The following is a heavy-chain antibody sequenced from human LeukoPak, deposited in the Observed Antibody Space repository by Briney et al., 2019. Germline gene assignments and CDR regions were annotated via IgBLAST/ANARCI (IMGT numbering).Heavy chain of an antibody. J-gene: IGHJ4*02. Sequence: GGSLRLSCAASGFTFSDYYMSWIRQAPGKGLEWVSYISSSVSTIYYADSVKGRFTISRDNAKNSLYLQMNSLRAEDTAVYYCASAYDYGDYHYDYWGQGTLVTVSS. D-gene: IGHD4-17*01. V-gene: IGHV3-11*01. CDR1: GFTFSDYY. CDR3: ASAYDYGDYHYDY. CDR2: ISSSVSTI.